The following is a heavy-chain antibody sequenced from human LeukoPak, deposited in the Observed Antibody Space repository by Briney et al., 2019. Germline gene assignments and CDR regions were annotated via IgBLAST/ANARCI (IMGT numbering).Heavy chain of an antibody. J-gene: IGHJ4*02. CDR2: IWYDGSNK. CDR3: AKAGIAAAGVFDY. D-gene: IGHD6-13*01. Sequence: GRSLRLSCAASGFTFSSYGMHWVRQAPGKGLEWVVVIWYDGSNKYYADSVKGRFTISRDNSKNTLYLQMNSLRAEDTAVYYCAKAGIAAAGVFDYWGQGTLVTVSS. V-gene: IGHV3-33*03. CDR1: GFTFSSYG.